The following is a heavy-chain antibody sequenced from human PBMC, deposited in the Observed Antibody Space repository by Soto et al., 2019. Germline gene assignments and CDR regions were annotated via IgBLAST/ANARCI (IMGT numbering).Heavy chain of an antibody. J-gene: IGHJ4*02. CDR2: ISGSGGST. D-gene: IGHD3-10*01. Sequence: GVSLRLSCAASGFTFSSYAMSWVRQAPGKGLEWVSAISGSGGSTYYADSVKGRFTISRDNSKNTLYLQMNSLRAEDTAVYYCANPLGVRGVMRRFSAYWGQGTLSPSPQ. CDR3: ANPLGVRGVMRRFSAY. V-gene: IGHV3-23*01. CDR1: GFTFSSYA.